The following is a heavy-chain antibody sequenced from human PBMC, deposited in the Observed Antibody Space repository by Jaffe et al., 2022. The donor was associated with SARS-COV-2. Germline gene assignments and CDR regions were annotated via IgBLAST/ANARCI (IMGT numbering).Heavy chain of an antibody. CDR1: GFTFSDHW. CDR3: AGAPNPNYLDY. Sequence: EVQLVESGGGLVQPGGSLRLYCEASGFTFSDHWMSWVRQAPGKGLEWVVNIKEDGSEKNYVDSVKGRFTISRDNAKSSLFLQMNSLRAEDTAVYFCAGAPNPNYLDYWGQGTLVTVSS. CDR2: IKEDGSEK. V-gene: IGHV3-7*03. J-gene: IGHJ4*02.